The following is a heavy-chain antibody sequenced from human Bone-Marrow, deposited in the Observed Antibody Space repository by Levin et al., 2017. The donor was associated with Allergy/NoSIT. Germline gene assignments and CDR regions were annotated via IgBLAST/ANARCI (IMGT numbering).Heavy chain of an antibody. CDR3: AKEGLAVAGYYFDS. D-gene: IGHD6-19*01. J-gene: IGHJ4*02. CDR1: GFTFSSYA. CDR2: ISGSGTIT. V-gene: IGHV3-23*01. Sequence: GGSLRLSCAASGFTFSSYAMSWVRQAPGKGLEWVSSISGSGTITHYAESVKGRFTISRDISKNMLHLQMNSLRAEEPAIYLCAKEGLAVAGYYFDSWGQGTLVTVSS.